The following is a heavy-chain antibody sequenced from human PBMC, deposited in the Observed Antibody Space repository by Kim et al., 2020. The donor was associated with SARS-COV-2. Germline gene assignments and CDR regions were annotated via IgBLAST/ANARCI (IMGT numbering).Heavy chain of an antibody. J-gene: IGHJ4*02. V-gene: IGHV1-2*02. Sequence: NYAQKFQGRVTMTRDTSISTAYMELSRLRSDDTAVYYCARDSSSWYPIDYWGQGTLVTVSS. CDR3: ARDSSSWYPIDY. D-gene: IGHD6-13*01.